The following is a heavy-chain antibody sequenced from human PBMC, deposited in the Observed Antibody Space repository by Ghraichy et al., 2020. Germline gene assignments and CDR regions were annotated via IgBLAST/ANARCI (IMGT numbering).Heavy chain of an antibody. CDR1: GDTLSELA. V-gene: IGHV1-24*01. D-gene: IGHD3-9*01. CDR3: ATLRYFDWFLKA. CDR2: FDPEIGQK. J-gene: IGHJ5*02. Sequence: ASVKVSCKVSGDTLSELAMNWVRQTPIKGLEWMGGFDPEIGQKIYAQKFQGRVTMTEDTSTDTAYMELSSLRSEDTAVYYCATLRYFDWFLKAWGQGTLVTVSS.